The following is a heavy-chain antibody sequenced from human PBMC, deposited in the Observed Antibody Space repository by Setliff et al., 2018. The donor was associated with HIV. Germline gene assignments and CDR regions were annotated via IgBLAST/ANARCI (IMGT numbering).Heavy chain of an antibody. V-gene: IGHV3-30*02. J-gene: IGHJ4*02. D-gene: IGHD3-22*01. CDR1: GFTFSRYA. Sequence: PGGSLRLSCRASGFTFSRYAMHWVRQAPGKGLQWVAFIRYDGTNEDYAGSVEGRFIISRDISKNTLFLQMTSLTTEDTAIYYCASTDTSNYDMFDIWGQGTPVTVSS. CDR2: IRYDGTNE. CDR3: ASTDTSNYDMFDI.